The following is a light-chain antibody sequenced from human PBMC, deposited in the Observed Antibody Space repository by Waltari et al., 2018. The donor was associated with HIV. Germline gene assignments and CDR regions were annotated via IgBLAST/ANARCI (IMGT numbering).Light chain of an antibody. Sequence: SYELTQPPSVSVSPGQTARITCSGDALPKKFAYWYQQKSGQAPVLVIYEDSKRPSGIPQRFSGSSSGTMASLTISGAQVADEADYYCYSTDNSGTHIRVFGGGTKLTVL. CDR3: YSTDNSGTHIRV. CDR2: EDS. J-gene: IGLJ2*01. CDR1: ALPKKF. V-gene: IGLV3-10*01.